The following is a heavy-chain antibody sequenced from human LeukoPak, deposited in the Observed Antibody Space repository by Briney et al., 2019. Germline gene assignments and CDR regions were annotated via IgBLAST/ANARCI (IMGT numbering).Heavy chain of an antibody. CDR3: ARDVDGDYNWFDP. CDR1: GFTFSSYA. D-gene: IGHD4-17*01. J-gene: IGHJ5*02. V-gene: IGHV3-30-3*01. Sequence: QSGGSLRLSCAASGFTFSSYAMHWVRQAPGKGLEWVAVISYDGSNKYYADSVKGRFTISRDNSKNTLYLQMNSLRAEDTAVYYCARDVDGDYNWFDPWGQGTLVTVSS. CDR2: ISYDGSNK.